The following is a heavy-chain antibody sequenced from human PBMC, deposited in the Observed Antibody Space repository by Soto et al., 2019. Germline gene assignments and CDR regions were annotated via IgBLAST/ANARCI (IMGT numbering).Heavy chain of an antibody. CDR1: GGTCSSYA. V-gene: IGHV1-69*13. D-gene: IGHD6-6*01. CDR3: ARFFGHSSSSANYYYYGMDV. Sequence: SVKVSCKASGGTCSSYAISWVLQAPGQGLEWMGGIIPILGTANYAQKFQGRVTITADESTSTAYMELSSLRSEDTAVYYCARFFGHSSSSANYYYYGMDVWGQGTTVTVSS. J-gene: IGHJ6*02. CDR2: IIPILGTA.